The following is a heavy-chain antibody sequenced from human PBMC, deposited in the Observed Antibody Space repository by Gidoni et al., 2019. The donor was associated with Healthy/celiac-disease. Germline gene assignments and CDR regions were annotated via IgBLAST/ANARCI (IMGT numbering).Heavy chain of an antibody. D-gene: IGHD5-12*01. J-gene: IGHJ4*02. CDR2: IWYDGSNK. CDR3: ARERRWLQSAGYFDY. V-gene: IGHV3-33*01. Sequence: QVQLVESGGGVVQPGRSLRLSCAASGFTFSRYGMHWVRQAPGKGLEWVAVIWYDGSNKYYADSVKGRFTISRDNSKNTLYLQMNSLRAEDTAVYYCARERRWLQSAGYFDYWGQGTLVTVSS. CDR1: GFTFSRYG.